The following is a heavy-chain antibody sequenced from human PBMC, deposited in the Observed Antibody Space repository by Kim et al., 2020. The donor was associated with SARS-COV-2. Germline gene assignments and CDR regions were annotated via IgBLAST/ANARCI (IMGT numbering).Heavy chain of an antibody. D-gene: IGHD3-22*01. CDR3: ASYNYYDSSGTNPPYYYGMDV. CDR2: IIPIFGTA. CDR1: GGTFSSYA. Sequence: SVKVSCKASGGTFSSYAISWVRQAPGQGLEWMGGIIPIFGTANYAQKFQGRVTITADESTSTAYMELSSLRSEDTAVYYCASYNYYDSSGTNPPYYYGMDVWGQGTTVTVSS. V-gene: IGHV1-69*13. J-gene: IGHJ6*02.